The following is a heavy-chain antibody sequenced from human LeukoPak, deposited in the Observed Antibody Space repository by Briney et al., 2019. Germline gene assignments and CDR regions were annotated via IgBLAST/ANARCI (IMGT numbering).Heavy chain of an antibody. CDR1: GYFVSSGYY. D-gene: IGHD5-24*01. CDR3: ARGPGGYNHNWFDP. V-gene: IGHV4-38-2*02. J-gene: IGHJ5*02. Sequence: SETLSLTCSVSGYFVSSGYYWGWIRQPPGKGLEWIGSVYHSEHTSYNPSLKSRVTVSLDTPKNQFTLKLSSVTAADTAVYYCARGPGGYNHNWFDPWGQGTLVIVSS. CDR2: VYHSEHT.